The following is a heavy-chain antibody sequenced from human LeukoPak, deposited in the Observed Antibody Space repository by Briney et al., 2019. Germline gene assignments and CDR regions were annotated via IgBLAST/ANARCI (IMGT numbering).Heavy chain of an antibody. V-gene: IGHV3-23*01. Sequence: GLEWVXAFSGSGGSTYYADSVKGRFTISRDNSKNTLYLQMNSLRAEDTAVYYCAKQIVVVVAAIDYWGQGTLVTVSS. CDR2: FSGSGGST. CDR3: AKQIVVVVAAIDY. J-gene: IGHJ4*02. D-gene: IGHD2-15*01.